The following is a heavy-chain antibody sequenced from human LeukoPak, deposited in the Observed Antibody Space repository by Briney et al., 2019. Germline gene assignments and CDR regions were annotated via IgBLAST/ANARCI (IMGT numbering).Heavy chain of an antibody. Sequence: GGSLRLSCAASGFTFSSYSMNWVRQAPGKGLEWVAVISYDGSNKYYADSVKGRFTISRDNSKNSLYLQLNSLRAEDTAVYYCAKGEYYFDDWGQGTLVTVSS. CDR1: GFTFSSYS. D-gene: IGHD2/OR15-2a*01. CDR3: AKGEYYFDD. J-gene: IGHJ4*02. CDR2: ISYDGSNK. V-gene: IGHV3-30*18.